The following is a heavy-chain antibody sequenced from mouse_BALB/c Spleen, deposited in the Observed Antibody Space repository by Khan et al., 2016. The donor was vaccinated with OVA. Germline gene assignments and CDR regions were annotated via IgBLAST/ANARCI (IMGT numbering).Heavy chain of an antibody. Sequence: DVQLVESGGGLVKPGGSLKLSCAASGFTFSTYAMSWVRQTPEKRLEWVATISSDGDYTYFPDNVTGRFTIYRDNAKNTLCLQLTSLRSEDTAMYYGARSPDGNFAYWGQGTLVTVSA. D-gene: IGHD2-1*01. CDR2: ISSDGDYT. V-gene: IGHV5-9-3*01. CDR1: GFTFSTYA. CDR3: ARSPDGNFAY. J-gene: IGHJ3*01.